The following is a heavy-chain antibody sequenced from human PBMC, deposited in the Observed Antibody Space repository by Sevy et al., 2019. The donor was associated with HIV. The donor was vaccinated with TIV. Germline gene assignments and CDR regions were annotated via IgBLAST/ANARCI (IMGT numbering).Heavy chain of an antibody. CDR3: VSGVASSGPLRYFDL. CDR2: IYYTGST. D-gene: IGHD6-13*01. CDR1: GGSINSAGYY. Sequence: SETLSLTCTVSGGSINSAGYYWDWIRQHPGKGLEWIGYIYYTGSTYFNPSLKSRLTRSVDPSKNQFSLKVTSVAAADTDVYYCVSGVASSGPLRYFDLWGRGTLVTVSS. J-gene: IGHJ2*01. V-gene: IGHV4-31*03.